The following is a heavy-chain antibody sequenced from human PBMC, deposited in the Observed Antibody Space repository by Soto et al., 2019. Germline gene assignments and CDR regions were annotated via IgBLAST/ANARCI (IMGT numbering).Heavy chain of an antibody. D-gene: IGHD2-2*01. Sequence: QVQLVQSGAEEKKPGASVKVSCKASGYSFTSYGMHWVRQAPGQRLEWMGWINGGNGNIKYSQKFQGRVTITRDTSASTAYMELSSLTSEDTAVYYCARADGPGFVGPWGQGTLVTVSS. J-gene: IGHJ5*02. V-gene: IGHV1-3*05. CDR1: GYSFTSYG. CDR2: INGGNGNI. CDR3: ARADGPGFVGP.